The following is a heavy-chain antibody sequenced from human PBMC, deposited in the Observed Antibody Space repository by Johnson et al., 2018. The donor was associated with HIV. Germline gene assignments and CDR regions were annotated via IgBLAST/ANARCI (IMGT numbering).Heavy chain of an antibody. CDR1: GFTFSCYD. J-gene: IGHJ3*02. CDR3: ARPADYGDYSRDAFDI. D-gene: IGHD4-17*01. CDR2: VGTADDT. V-gene: IGHV3-13*01. Sequence: VQLVESGGGLVQPGGSLRLSCAASGFTFSCYDMHWVRQATGKGLEWVSTVGTADDTYYPGSVKGRFTISRDNSKNTLYLQMNSLRVEDTALYYCARPADYGDYSRDAFDIWGQGTMVTVSS.